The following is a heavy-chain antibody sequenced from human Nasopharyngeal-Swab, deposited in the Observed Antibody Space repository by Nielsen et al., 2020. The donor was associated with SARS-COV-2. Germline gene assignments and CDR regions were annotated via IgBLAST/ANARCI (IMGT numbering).Heavy chain of an antibody. J-gene: IGHJ4*02. CDR1: GFTFSSYS. V-gene: IGHV3-21*01. D-gene: IGHD3-22*01. CDR3: ARGLPLYYDSSGYLVS. Sequence: GGSLRLSCAASGFTFSSYSMNWVRQAPGKGLEWVSSISSSSSYIYYADSVKGRFTISRDNAKNSLYLQMNSLRAEDTAVYYCARGLPLYYDSSGYLVSWGQGTLVTVSS. CDR2: ISSSSSYI.